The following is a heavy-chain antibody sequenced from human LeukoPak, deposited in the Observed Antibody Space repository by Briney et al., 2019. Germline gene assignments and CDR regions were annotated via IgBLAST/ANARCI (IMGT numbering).Heavy chain of an antibody. Sequence: SETLSLTCAVYGGPLSEYIWSWIRQPPGKGLEWIGYIYYSGSTNYNPSLKSRVTISVDRSKNQFSLKLSSVTAADTAVYYCARVRVVPAAIQEPDAFDIWGQGTMVTVSS. CDR3: ARVRVVPAAIQEPDAFDI. CDR1: GGPLSEYI. J-gene: IGHJ3*02. D-gene: IGHD2-2*02. CDR2: IYYSGST. V-gene: IGHV4-59*12.